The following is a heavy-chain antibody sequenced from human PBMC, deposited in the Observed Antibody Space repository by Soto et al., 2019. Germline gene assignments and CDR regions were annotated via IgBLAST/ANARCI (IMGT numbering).Heavy chain of an antibody. CDR3: ARGSIRFLEWLSYPPSFDY. J-gene: IGHJ4*02. Sequence: SETLSLTCTVSGGSISSYYWSWIRQPPGKGLEWIGYIYYSGGTNYNPSLKSRVTISVDTSKNQFSLKLSSVPAADTAVYYCARGSIRFLEWLSYPPSFDYWGQGTLVTVSS. CDR1: GGSISSYY. CDR2: IYYSGGT. V-gene: IGHV4-59*01. D-gene: IGHD3-3*01.